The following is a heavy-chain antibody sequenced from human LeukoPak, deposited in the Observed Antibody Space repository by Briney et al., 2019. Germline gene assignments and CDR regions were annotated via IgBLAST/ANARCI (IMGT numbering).Heavy chain of an antibody. Sequence: AGSLRLSCAASGFTFSSYAMNWVRQAPLKGLEWVSAISGSGRNTYYADSVKGRFTISRDNSKNTLYLQMNSLRAEDSAVYYCVTNYFDSSAYYPDFDYWGQGALVTVSS. J-gene: IGHJ4*02. CDR3: VTNYFDSSAYYPDFDY. CDR1: GFTFSSYA. D-gene: IGHD3-22*01. V-gene: IGHV3-23*01. CDR2: ISGSGRNT.